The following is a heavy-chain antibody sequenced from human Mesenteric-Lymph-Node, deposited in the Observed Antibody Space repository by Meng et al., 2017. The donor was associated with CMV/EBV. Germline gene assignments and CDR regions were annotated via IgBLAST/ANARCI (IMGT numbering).Heavy chain of an antibody. D-gene: IGHD3-10*01. CDR1: GYSISSGYY. V-gene: IGHV4-38-2*02. CDR2: IYHSGST. Sequence: SETLSLTCTVSGYSISSGYYWGWIRQPPGKGLEWIGSIYHSGSTYYNPSLKSRVTISVDTSKNQFSLKLSSVTAADTAVYYCARESMVRGKDYWGQGTLVTVSS. J-gene: IGHJ4*02. CDR3: ARESMVRGKDY.